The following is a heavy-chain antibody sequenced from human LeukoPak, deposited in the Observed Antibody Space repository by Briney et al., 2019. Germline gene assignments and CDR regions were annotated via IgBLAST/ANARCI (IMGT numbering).Heavy chain of an antibody. Sequence: PSETLSLTCTVSGGSINSGDYYWSWIRQHPGEGLEWIGYIYYGGSTYYHPSLKSRVTISVDTSKNQFSLRLSSGTAADTAVYYCARAHRYYYYMDVWGKGTTVTVSS. J-gene: IGHJ6*03. CDR2: IYYGGST. V-gene: IGHV4-31*03. CDR3: ARAHRYYYYMDV. CDR1: GGSINSGDYY.